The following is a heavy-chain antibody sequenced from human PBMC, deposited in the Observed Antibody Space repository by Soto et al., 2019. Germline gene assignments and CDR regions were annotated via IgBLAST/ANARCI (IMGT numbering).Heavy chain of an antibody. V-gene: IGHV4-59*01. Sequence: SETLSLTCTVSGSSISSYYWSWIRQPPGKGLEWIGYIYYSGSTNYNPSLKSRVTISVDTSKNQFSLKLSSVTAADTAVYYCARVASYYDILTGYYLYYFDYWGQGTLVTVSS. J-gene: IGHJ4*02. CDR3: ARVASYYDILTGYYLYYFDY. D-gene: IGHD3-9*01. CDR2: IYYSGST. CDR1: GSSISSYY.